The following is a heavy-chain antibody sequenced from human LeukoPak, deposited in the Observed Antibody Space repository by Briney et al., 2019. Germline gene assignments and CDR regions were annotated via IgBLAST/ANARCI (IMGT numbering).Heavy chain of an antibody. CDR3: ARGLVGAFDAFDI. Sequence: ASVKVSCKASGYTFTSYDINWVRQATGQGLEWMGWMNPNSGNTGYAQKFQGRVTITRNTSISTAYMELSRLRSDDTAVYYCARGLVGAFDAFDIWGQGTMVTVSS. CDR1: GYTFTSYD. CDR2: MNPNSGNT. D-gene: IGHD1-26*01. J-gene: IGHJ3*02. V-gene: IGHV1-8*03.